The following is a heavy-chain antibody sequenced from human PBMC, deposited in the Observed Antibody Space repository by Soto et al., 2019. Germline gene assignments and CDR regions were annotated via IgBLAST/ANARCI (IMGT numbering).Heavy chain of an antibody. J-gene: IGHJ4*02. CDR1: GGSISSYY. V-gene: IGHV4-59*08. Sequence: PSETLSLTCTVSGGSISSYYWSWIRQPPGKGLEWIGYIYYSGSTNYNPSLKSRVTISVDTSKNQFSLKLSSVTAADTAVYYCARLYYGDYVDYFDYWGQGTLVTVSS. D-gene: IGHD4-17*01. CDR2: IYYSGST. CDR3: ARLYYGDYVDYFDY.